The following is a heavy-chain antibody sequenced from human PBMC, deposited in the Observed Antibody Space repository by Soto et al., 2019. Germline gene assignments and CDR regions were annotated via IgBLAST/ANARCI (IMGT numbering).Heavy chain of an antibody. V-gene: IGHV4-31*03. CDR1: GGSISSGGYY. Sequence: SETLSLTCTVSGGSISSGGYYWSWVRQHPGKGLEWIGYIYYSGSTYYNPSLKSRVTISVDTSKNQFSLKLSSVTAADTAVYYCAASCVGCGGFNYYGMDVWGQGTTVTVSS. CDR2: IYYSGST. J-gene: IGHJ6*02. CDR3: AASCVGCGGFNYYGMDV. D-gene: IGHD2-21*01.